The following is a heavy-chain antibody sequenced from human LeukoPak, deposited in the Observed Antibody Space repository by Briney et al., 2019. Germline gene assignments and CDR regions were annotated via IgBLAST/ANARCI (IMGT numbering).Heavy chain of an antibody. V-gene: IGHV3-23*01. D-gene: IGHD3-10*01. J-gene: IGHJ4*02. CDR1: GFTFSSYA. CDR3: AKGLVWDYGSGSYYHQRQPYFDY. Sequence: QTGGSLRLSCAASGFTFSSYAMSWVRQAPGKGLEWVSAISGSGGSTYYADSVKGRFTISRDNSKNTLYLQMNSLRAEDTAVYYCAKGLVWDYGSGSYYHQRQPYFDYWGQGTLVTVSS. CDR2: ISGSGGST.